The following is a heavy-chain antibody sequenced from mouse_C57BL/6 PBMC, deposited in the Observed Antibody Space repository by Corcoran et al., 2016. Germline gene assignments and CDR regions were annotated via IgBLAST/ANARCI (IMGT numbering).Heavy chain of an antibody. CDR3: ARQQIYYGNPYAMDY. CDR2: IYPGSGNT. CDR1: GYTFTDYY. V-gene: IGHV1-84*01. Sequence: QIQLQQSGPELVKPGASVKISCKTSGYTFTDYYINWVKQRPGQGLEWIGWIYPGSGNTKYNEKFKGKATLTVDTSSSTAYMQLSSLTSEDSAVYFCARQQIYYGNPYAMDYWGQGTSVTVSS. D-gene: IGHD2-1*01. J-gene: IGHJ4*01.